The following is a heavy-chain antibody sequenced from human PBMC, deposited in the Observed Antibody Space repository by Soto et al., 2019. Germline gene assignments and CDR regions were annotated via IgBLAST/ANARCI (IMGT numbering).Heavy chain of an antibody. V-gene: IGHV3-23*01. CDR1: GFASSTCV. CDR3: AKGSAGGGFDY. CDR2: ISNGGGTT. J-gene: IGHJ4*02. Sequence: HPWGSLRLSCEASGFASSTCVMRWVRQSPGQGLEWVSAISNGGGTTYYADSVKGRFTISRDNSKNTLFLQMNGLRAEDTAVYYCAKGSAGGGFDYWGQGTLVTVSS. D-gene: IGHD6-25*01.